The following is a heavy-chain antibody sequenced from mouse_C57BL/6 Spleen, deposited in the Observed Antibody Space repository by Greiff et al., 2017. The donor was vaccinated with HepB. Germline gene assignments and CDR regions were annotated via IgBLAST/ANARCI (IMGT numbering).Heavy chain of an antibody. V-gene: IGHV5-4*01. CDR2: ISDGGSYT. J-gene: IGHJ1*03. CDR1: GFTFSSYA. D-gene: IGHD1-1*01. Sequence: EVKVEESGGGLVKPGGSLKLSCAASGFTFSSYAMSWVRQTPEKRLEWVATISDGGSYTYYPDNVKGRFTISRDNAKNNLYLQMSHLKSEDTAMYYCAREDYGSSHWYFDVWGTRTTVTVSS. CDR3: AREDYGSSHWYFDV.